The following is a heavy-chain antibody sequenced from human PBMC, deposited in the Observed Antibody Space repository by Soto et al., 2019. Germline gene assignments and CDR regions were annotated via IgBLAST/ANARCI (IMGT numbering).Heavy chain of an antibody. CDR1: GGSFSGYY. Sequence: PSETLSLTCALYGGSFSGYYWSRIRQPPGKGLEWIGEINHSGSTNYNPSLKSRVTISVDTSKNQFSLKLSSVTAADTAVYYCARAGFGGYSYGYYYYYYGMDVWGEGTTVTVPQ. CDR2: INHSGST. J-gene: IGHJ6*04. D-gene: IGHD5-18*01. CDR3: ARAGFGGYSYGYYYYYYGMDV. V-gene: IGHV4-34*01.